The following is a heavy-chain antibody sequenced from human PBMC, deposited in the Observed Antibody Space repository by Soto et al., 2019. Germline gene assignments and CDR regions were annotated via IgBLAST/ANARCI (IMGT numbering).Heavy chain of an antibody. Sequence: EVQLVESGGVLVQPGGSLRLSCAASGFIFNDYSMNWVRQAPGKGLEWLAFISGSTNTIYYADSVKGRFTISRDKAKQSVYLQMDSLRHEDTAVYYCVRDRTRAGAYSFDYWGQGALVTVSS. V-gene: IGHV3-48*02. D-gene: IGHD3-10*01. CDR3: VRDRTRAGAYSFDY. J-gene: IGHJ4*02. CDR1: GFIFNDYS. CDR2: ISGSTNTI.